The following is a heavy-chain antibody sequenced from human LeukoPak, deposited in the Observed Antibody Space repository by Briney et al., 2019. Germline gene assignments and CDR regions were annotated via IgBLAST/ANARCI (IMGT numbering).Heavy chain of an antibody. CDR1: GFTFSSYG. D-gene: IGHD4-17*01. J-gene: IGHJ4*02. Sequence: PGGSLRLSCAASGFTFSSYGIHWVRQAPGKGLERVAFISYDGSNKDYADSVKGRFTISRDNSKNTLYLQMNSLRSEDTAVYHCAKDYDYGDYATDYWGQGTLVTVSS. CDR3: AKDYDYGDYATDY. V-gene: IGHV3-30*18. CDR2: ISYDGSNK.